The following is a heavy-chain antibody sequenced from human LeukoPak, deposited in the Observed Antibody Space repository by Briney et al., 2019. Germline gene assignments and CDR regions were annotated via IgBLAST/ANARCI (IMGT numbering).Heavy chain of an antibody. CDR3: GRGPRGIFPYYYDSSGYYWYY. J-gene: IGHJ4*02. CDR2: INHSGST. Sequence: EINHSGSTNYNPSLKSRVTISVDTSKNQFSLKLSSVTAADTAVYYCGRGPRGIFPYYYDSSGYYWYYWGQGTLVTVSS. D-gene: IGHD3-22*01. V-gene: IGHV4-34*01.